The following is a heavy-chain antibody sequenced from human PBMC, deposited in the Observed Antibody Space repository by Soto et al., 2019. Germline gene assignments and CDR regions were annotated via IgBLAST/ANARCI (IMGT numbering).Heavy chain of an antibody. CDR3: AREYLDYYDTSGYYY. D-gene: IGHD3-22*01. J-gene: IGHJ4*02. CDR2: ISPYNGNT. Sequence: ASVKVSCKASGFTFTDYGITWVLQAPGQGLEWMGRISPYNGNTNYAQNVQERVTMTTDTSTSTVYMELRSLRSDDTAVYYCAREYLDYYDTSGYYYWGQGTLVTVSS. CDR1: GFTFTDYG. V-gene: IGHV1-18*01.